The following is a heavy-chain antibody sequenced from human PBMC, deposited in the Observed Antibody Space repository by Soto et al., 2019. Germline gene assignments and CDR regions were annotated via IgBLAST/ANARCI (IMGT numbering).Heavy chain of an antibody. J-gene: IGHJ4*02. Sequence: ASVKVSCKASGGTFSSYTISWVRQAPGQGLEWMGRIIPILGIANYAQKFQGRVTITADKSTSTAYMELSSLRSEDTAVYYCARGALEYSGYDPHFDYWGQGTLVTVSS. D-gene: IGHD5-12*01. CDR1: GGTFSSYT. V-gene: IGHV1-69*02. CDR3: ARGALEYSGYDPHFDY. CDR2: IIPILGIA.